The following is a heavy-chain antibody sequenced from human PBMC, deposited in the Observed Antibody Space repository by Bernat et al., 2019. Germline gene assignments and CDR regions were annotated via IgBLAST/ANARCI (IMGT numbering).Heavy chain of an antibody. V-gene: IGHV3-7*03. CDR3: ARDLNDFWSGYYTKSDY. J-gene: IGHJ4*02. CDR2: IKQDGSEK. D-gene: IGHD3-3*01. Sequence: EVQLVESGGGLVQPGGSLRLSCAASGFTFSSYWMSWVRQAPGKGLEWVANIKQDGSEKYYVDSVKGRFTISRDNAKNSLYLKMNSLRAEDTAVYYCARDLNDFWSGYYTKSDYWGQGTLVTVSS. CDR1: GFTFSSYW.